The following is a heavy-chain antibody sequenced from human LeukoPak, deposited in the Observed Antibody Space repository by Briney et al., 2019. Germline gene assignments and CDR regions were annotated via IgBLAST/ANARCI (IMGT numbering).Heavy chain of an antibody. D-gene: IGHD3-22*01. CDR2: INWNGGST. CDR3: ARLIPTDYYDSSGSNLLRGAFDI. J-gene: IGHJ3*02. CDR1: GFTFDDYG. Sequence: PGGSLRLSCAASGFTFDDYGMSWVRQAPGKGLEWVSGINWNGGSTGYADSVKGRFTISRDNAKNSLYLQMNSLRAEDTALYHCARLIPTDYYDSSGSNLLRGAFDIWGQGTMVTVSS. V-gene: IGHV3-20*01.